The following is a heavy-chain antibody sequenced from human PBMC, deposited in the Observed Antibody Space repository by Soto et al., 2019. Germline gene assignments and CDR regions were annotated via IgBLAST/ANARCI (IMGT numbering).Heavy chain of an antibody. D-gene: IGHD3-10*01. CDR2: IKQDGSEK. CDR3: ASEALALWFGELFFDY. Sequence: EVQLVESGGGLVQPGGSLRLSCAASGFTFSSYWMSWVRQAPGKGLEWVANIKQDGSEKYYVDSVKGRFTISRDNAKNSLYLQMNCLRAEDTAVYYCASEALALWFGELFFDYWGQGTLVTVSS. J-gene: IGHJ4*02. V-gene: IGHV3-7*01. CDR1: GFTFSSYW.